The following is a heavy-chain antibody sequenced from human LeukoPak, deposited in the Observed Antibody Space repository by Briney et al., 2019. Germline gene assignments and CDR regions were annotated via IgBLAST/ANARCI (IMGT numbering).Heavy chain of an antibody. CDR2: IRYDGSNK. D-gene: IGHD3-9*01. J-gene: IGHJ3*02. V-gene: IGHV3-30*02. CDR1: GFTFSSYG. Sequence: PGGSLRLSCAASGFTFSSYGMHWVRQAPGKGLEWVAFIRYDGSNKYYADSVKGRFTISRDNPKNTLYLQMNSLRAEDTAVYYCAKDYYDILTGYSLNDAFDIWGQGTMVTVSS. CDR3: AKDYYDILTGYSLNDAFDI.